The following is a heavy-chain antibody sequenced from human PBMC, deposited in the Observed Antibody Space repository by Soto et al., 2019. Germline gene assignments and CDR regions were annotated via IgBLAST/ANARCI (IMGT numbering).Heavy chain of an antibody. CDR3: ARDTGYSSGWPFDY. CDR1: GFTFSSYS. Sequence: EVQLVESGGGLVQPGGSLRLSCAASGFTFSSYSMNWVRQAPGKGLEWVSYISSSSSTIYYADSVKGRFTISXXXXKXXXXXXXXXXXAEDTAVYYCARDTGYSSGWPFDYWGQGTLVTVSS. CDR2: ISSSSSTI. J-gene: IGHJ4*02. V-gene: IGHV3-48*01. D-gene: IGHD6-19*01.